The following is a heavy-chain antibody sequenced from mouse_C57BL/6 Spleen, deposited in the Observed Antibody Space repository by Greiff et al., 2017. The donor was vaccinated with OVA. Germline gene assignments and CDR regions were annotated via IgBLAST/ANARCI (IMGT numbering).Heavy chain of an antibody. V-gene: IGHV2-6-1*01. Sequence: VKLMESGPGLVAPSQSLSITCTVSGFSLTSYGVHWVRQPPGKGLEWLVVIWSDGSTTYNSALKSRLSISKDNSKSQVFLKMNSLQTDDTAMYYCARHYSSGYLYYYAMDYWGQGTSVTVSS. CDR2: IWSDGST. J-gene: IGHJ4*01. CDR1: GFSLTSYG. CDR3: ARHYSSGYLYYYAMDY. D-gene: IGHD3-2*02.